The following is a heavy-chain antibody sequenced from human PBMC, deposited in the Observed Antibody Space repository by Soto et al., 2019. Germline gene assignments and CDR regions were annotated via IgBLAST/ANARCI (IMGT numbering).Heavy chain of an antibody. D-gene: IGHD3-3*01. Sequence: QVQLVESGGGVVQPGRSLRLSCAASGFTFSTYGMHWVRQAPGKGLGWVALISHDGSNKHYADSVRGRFTISRDNSKNTLYLQMRSLRAEDTAVYFSARALGQYYHFWSGYPWGQGTLVTVSS. V-gene: IGHV3-30*03. CDR1: GFTFSTYG. CDR2: ISHDGSNK. CDR3: ARALGQYYHFWSGYP. J-gene: IGHJ5*02.